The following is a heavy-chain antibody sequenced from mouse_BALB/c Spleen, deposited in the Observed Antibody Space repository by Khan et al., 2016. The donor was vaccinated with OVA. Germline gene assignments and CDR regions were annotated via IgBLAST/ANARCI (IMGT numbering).Heavy chain of an antibody. CDR2: IWNDGST. D-gene: IGHD2-10*01. Sequence: VRLVESGPGLAAPSQSLSITCTISGFSLTNYGVHWVRQPPGKGLEWLAVIWNDGSTTYNSALQSRLTITKDNPQSQVFLKMNSLQTDDTAIYFCARQPYYHYNIMDYWGQGTSVTVSS. J-gene: IGHJ4*01. CDR1: GFSLTNYG. V-gene: IGHV2-6-1*01. CDR3: ARQPYYHYNIMDY.